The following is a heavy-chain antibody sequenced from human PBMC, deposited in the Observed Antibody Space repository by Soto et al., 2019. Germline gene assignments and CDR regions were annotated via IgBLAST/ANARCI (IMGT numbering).Heavy chain of an antibody. Sequence: EVQLVQSGGGLVKPGESLRLSCAASGFTFYSFSMNWVRQAAGRGPEWVSSIATTSNYIYYADSVRGRFTISRDNAKDSLYLQMYSLRAEDTAVYYCVRDIGQYFRSGYMDVWGRGTTVTVSS. CDR1: GFTFYSFS. D-gene: IGHD3-9*01. CDR2: IATTSNYI. CDR3: VRDIGQYFRSGYMDV. J-gene: IGHJ6*03. V-gene: IGHV3-21*01.